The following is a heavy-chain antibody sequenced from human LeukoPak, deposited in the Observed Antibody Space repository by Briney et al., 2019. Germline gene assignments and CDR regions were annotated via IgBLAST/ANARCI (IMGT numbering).Heavy chain of an antibody. CDR2: IYTSGST. CDR1: GGSISSGSYY. Sequence: SETLSLTCTVSGGSISSGSYYWSWIRQPAGKGLEWIGRIYTSGSTNYNPSLKSRVTISVDTSKNQFSLKLSSVTAADTAVYYCARGRNWFDPWGQGTLVTVSS. V-gene: IGHV4-61*02. J-gene: IGHJ5*02. CDR3: ARGRNWFDP.